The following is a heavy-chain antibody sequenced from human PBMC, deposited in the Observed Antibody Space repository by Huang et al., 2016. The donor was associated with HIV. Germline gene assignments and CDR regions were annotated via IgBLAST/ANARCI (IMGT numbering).Heavy chain of an antibody. Sequence: QLQLQGSGPGLVKPSETLSLTCTVSGGSITSSSYYWGWIRQPPGKGLEWVGSIYYSGSTDYHPSLKSRVTVSVDPSKNQFSLKLSSVTAADTAVYYCARHFSYYDSSGYTPWDAFDIWGQGTMVTVSS. V-gene: IGHV4-39*01. CDR1: GGSITSSSYY. CDR2: IYYSGST. J-gene: IGHJ3*02. CDR3: ARHFSYYDSSGYTPWDAFDI. D-gene: IGHD3-22*01.